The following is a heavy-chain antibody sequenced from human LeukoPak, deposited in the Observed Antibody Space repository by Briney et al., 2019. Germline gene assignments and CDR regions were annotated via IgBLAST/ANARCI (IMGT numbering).Heavy chain of an antibody. D-gene: IGHD6-6*01. V-gene: IGHV1-69*05. Sequence: SVKVSCKASGGTFSSYAISWVRQAPGRGLEWMGGIIPIFGTADYAQKFQGRVTITTDESTSTAYMELSSLRSEDTAVYYCAYIAAPQYYYYYMDVWGKGTTVTVSS. CDR1: GGTFSSYA. J-gene: IGHJ6*03. CDR3: AYIAAPQYYYYYMDV. CDR2: IIPIFGTA.